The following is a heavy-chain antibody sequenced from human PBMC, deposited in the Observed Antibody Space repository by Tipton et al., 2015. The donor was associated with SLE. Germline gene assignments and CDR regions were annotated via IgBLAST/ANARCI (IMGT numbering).Heavy chain of an antibody. CDR3: ARPTSRSG. J-gene: IGHJ4*02. V-gene: IGHV4-61*02. D-gene: IGHD1-26*01. Sequence: LRLSCSVSGDSINKGGYHWNWIRQPAGMGLEWIGRRETSGGNFYNPSPGGRVSISLDSSKNQFSLRLTSVTAADTARYYCARPTSRSGWGQGILVTVSS. CDR2: RETSGGN. CDR1: GDSINKGGYH.